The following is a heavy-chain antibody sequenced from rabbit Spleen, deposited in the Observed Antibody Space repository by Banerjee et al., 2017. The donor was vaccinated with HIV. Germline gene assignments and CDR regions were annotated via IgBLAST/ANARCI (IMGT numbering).Heavy chain of an antibody. V-gene: IGHV1S45*01. CDR2: IYTGSSGRT. D-gene: IGHD4-2*01. Sequence: QEQLVESGGGLVQPEGSLTLTCTASGFSFSSSYYMCWVRQAPEKGLEWIGCIYTGSSGRTYYASWAKGRFTISKTSSTTVTLQMTSLTAADTAPYFCARGVAQSNLWGPGTLVTVS. J-gene: IGHJ4*01. CDR3: ARGVAQSNL. CDR1: GFSFSSSYY.